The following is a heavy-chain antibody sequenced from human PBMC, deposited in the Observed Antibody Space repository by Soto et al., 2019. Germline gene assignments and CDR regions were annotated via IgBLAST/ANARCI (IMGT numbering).Heavy chain of an antibody. D-gene: IGHD5-12*01. CDR1: GFTFSSYW. Sequence: GGSLRLSCAASGFTFSSYWMSWVRQAPGKGLEWVANIKQDGSEKYYVDSVKGRFTISRDNAKNSLYLQMNSLRAEDTAVYYWGGFPWRVATREFYYSSYGRKVGAQGPRAT. J-gene: IGHJ6*02. CDR2: IKQDGSEK. V-gene: IGHV3-7*04. CDR3: GGFPWRVATREFYYSSYGRKV.